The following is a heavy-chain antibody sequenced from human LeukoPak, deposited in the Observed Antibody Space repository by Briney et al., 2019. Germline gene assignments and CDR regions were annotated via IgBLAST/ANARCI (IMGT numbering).Heavy chain of an antibody. D-gene: IGHD2-21*02. J-gene: IGHJ6*02. Sequence: GASVTVSCTTSGYTFTVYYMHWVRQAPGQGLEWMGWINPNSGGTNYAQKFQGWVTMTRDTSISTAYMELSRLRSDDTAVYYCARDPIVVVTDRPVYYGMDVWGQGTTVTVSS. V-gene: IGHV1-2*04. CDR3: ARDPIVVVTDRPVYYGMDV. CDR2: INPNSGGT. CDR1: GYTFTVYY.